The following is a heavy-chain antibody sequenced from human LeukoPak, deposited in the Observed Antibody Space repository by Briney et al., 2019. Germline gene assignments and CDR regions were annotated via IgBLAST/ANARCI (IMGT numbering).Heavy chain of an antibody. CDR3: ARGSSSNSWYFDY. V-gene: IGHV6-1*01. CDR1: GDSVSSNSAA. CDR2: TYHRSKWNN. J-gene: IGHJ4*02. D-gene: IGHD6-13*01. Sequence: SQTLSLTCAISGDSVSSNSAAWNWIRQSPSRGLEWLGRTYHRSKWNNDYGESVKSRLTINPDTSRNQFSLQVNSVTPEDTAVYYCARGSSSNSWYFDYWGQGTLVAVSS.